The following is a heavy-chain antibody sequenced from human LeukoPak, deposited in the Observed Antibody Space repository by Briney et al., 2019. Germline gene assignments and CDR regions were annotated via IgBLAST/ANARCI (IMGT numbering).Heavy chain of an antibody. CDR3: ARDGDCSSTSCTFVDY. CDR2: ISSSGSTI. J-gene: IGHJ4*02. CDR1: GFTFSDYY. Sequence: GGSQRLSCAASGFTFSDYYMSWIRQAPGKGLEWVSYISSSGSTIYYADSVKGRFTISRDNAKNSLYLQMNSLRAEDTAVYYCARDGDCSSTSCTFVDYWGQGTLVTVSS. V-gene: IGHV3-11*04. D-gene: IGHD2-2*03.